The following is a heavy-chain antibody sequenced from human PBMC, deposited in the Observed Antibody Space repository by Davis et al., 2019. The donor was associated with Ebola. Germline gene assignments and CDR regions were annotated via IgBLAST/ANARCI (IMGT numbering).Heavy chain of an antibody. V-gene: IGHV4-34*01. CDR3: ARTYADNRNGAFDY. D-gene: IGHD1-14*01. J-gene: IGHJ4*02. CDR2: ITYSGST. CDR1: DGSLSGYY. Sequence: SETLSLTCAVYDGSLSGYYWSWLRQSPGKGLEWIGEITYSGSTNYNPSLNSRVTISVDTSKKQFSLNLRSVTAADTALYYCARTYADNRNGAFDYWGQGTLVTVSS.